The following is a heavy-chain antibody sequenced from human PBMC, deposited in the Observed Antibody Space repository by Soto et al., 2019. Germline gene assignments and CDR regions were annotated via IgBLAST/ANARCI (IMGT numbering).Heavy chain of an antibody. CDR1: RYTFDTHW. CDR3: AKHLGQWLSQPPDY. CDR2: IYPDDSDT. J-gene: IGHJ4*02. V-gene: IGHV5-51*01. D-gene: IGHD3-22*01. Sequence: ESLKISCKASRYTFDTHWIGWVRQMPGKGLEWMGNIYPDDSDTKYSPSFQGQVTISADKSINTAYLQWSSLKASDTAMYYCAKHLGQWLSQPPDYWGQGTQVTVSS.